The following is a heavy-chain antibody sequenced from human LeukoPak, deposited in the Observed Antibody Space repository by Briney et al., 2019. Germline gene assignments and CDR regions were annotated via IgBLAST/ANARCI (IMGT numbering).Heavy chain of an antibody. V-gene: IGHV1-2*02. CDR1: GYTFTGYY. D-gene: IGHD3-9*01. CDR3: ARDQSWFDAFDI. Sequence: ASEEVSCKASGYTFTGYYMHWVRQAPGQGLEWMGWINPNSGGTNYAQKFQGRVTMTRDTSISTAYMELSRLRSDDTAVYYCARDQSWFDAFDIWGQGTMVTVSS. J-gene: IGHJ3*02. CDR2: INPNSGGT.